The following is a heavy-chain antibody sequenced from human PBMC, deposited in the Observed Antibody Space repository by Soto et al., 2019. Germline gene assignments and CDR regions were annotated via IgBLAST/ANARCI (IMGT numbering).Heavy chain of an antibody. CDR1: GYTFTGYY. D-gene: IGHD2-15*01. CDR2: INPNSGCT. Sequence: QVQLVQAGAEVKKPGASVKVSCKASGYTFTGYYMHWVQQAPRHGLAWLGWINPNSGCTNYAQKFQGRVTMTRDTSISTAYMELGRLRVDDTAVYYCAIGSPVVVAAKIDYWGQGPLVTVSS. J-gene: IGHJ4*02. CDR3: AIGSPVVVAAKIDY. V-gene: IGHV1-2*02.